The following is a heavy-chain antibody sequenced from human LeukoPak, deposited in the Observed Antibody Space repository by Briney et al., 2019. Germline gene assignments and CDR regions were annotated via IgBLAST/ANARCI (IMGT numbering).Heavy chain of an antibody. CDR1: GFTFSNYG. D-gene: IGHD3-10*01. CDR3: AREKITMVRSSEYYYYGMDV. V-gene: IGHV3-53*01. CDR2: TYSGGST. Sequence: GGSLRLSCAASGFTFSNYGMSWVRQAPGKGLEWVSLTYSGGSTYYADSVKGRFTISRDNSKNTLYLQMNSLRAEDTAVYYCAREKITMVRSSEYYYYGMDVWGQGTTVTVSS. J-gene: IGHJ6*02.